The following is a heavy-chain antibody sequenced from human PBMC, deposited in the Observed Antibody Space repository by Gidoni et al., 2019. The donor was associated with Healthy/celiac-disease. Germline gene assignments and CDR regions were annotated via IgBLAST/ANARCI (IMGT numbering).Heavy chain of an antibody. Sequence: EVQLVESGGGLVKPGGSLRPSCAASGFTFSSYSMTWVRQGPGKGLEWVSSISSSSSYIYYADSVKGRFTISRDNAKNSLYLQMTSLRAEDTAVYYCARDAYSSGWYGNDAFDIWGQGTMVTVSS. CDR1: GFTFSSYS. D-gene: IGHD6-19*01. V-gene: IGHV3-21*01. CDR3: ARDAYSSGWYGNDAFDI. CDR2: ISSSSSYI. J-gene: IGHJ3*02.